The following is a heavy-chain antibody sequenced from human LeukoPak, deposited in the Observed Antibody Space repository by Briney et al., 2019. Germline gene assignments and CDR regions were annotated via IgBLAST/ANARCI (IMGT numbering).Heavy chain of an antibody. CDR1: GFTFSSYW. Sequence: TGGSLRLSCAASGFTFSSYWMSWVRQAPGKGLEWIGYIYYSGSTYYNPSLKSRVTISVDTSKNQFSLKLSSVTAADTALYYCARELRYDNSDSGAFWGQGTVVTVSS. CDR2: IYYSGST. J-gene: IGHJ3*01. D-gene: IGHD3-22*01. V-gene: IGHV4-59*06. CDR3: ARELRYDNSDSGAF.